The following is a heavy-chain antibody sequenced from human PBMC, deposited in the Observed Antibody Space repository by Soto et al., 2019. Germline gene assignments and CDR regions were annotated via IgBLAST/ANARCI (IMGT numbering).Heavy chain of an antibody. CDR2: VNHSGST. Sequence: QVQLQQWGPGLLKPSETLSLTCAVYGGSFSGYYWSWIRHPPGKGLEWIGEVNHSGSTTYNSSLKSRATIAVDSASNLSSMRLTSATAADTAVYFWAGTGPTYGFDVWGQGTLVIVSS. V-gene: IGHV4-34*01. CDR1: GGSFSGYY. D-gene: IGHD2-8*02. J-gene: IGHJ3*01. CDR3: AGTGPTYGFDV.